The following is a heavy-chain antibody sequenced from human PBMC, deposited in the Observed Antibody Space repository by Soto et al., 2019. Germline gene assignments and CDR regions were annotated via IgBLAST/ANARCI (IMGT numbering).Heavy chain of an antibody. J-gene: IGHJ4*02. CDR1: GFTFSDHY. V-gene: IGHV3-72*01. CDR2: SRSKGDRYTT. Sequence: EVQLVESGGGFVQPGGSLRLSCAASGFTFSDHYMDWVRQAPGKGLEWVGRSRSKGDRYTTEYAASVKGRFTVSRDDSKNSLYLQMNSLKSEDTAVYFGTRNGFTCSGSYCYYDYWGQGTMVTVSS. D-gene: IGHD2-15*01. CDR3: TRNGFTCSGSYCYYDY.